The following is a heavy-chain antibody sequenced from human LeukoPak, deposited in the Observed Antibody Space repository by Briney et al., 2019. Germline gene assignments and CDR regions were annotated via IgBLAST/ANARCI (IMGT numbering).Heavy chain of an antibody. CDR1: GGSISSYY. CDR3: ARRGSGLAWFDP. J-gene: IGHJ5*02. CDR2: IYYNGHS. Sequence: PSETLSLTCTVSGGSISSYYWSWIRQPPGKGLEWIGYIYYNGHSNYSPSLKSRVTISLDTSKKQFSLKISSVTAADTAMYYCARRGSGLAWFDPWGQGTLVTVSS. D-gene: IGHD2-15*01. V-gene: IGHV4-59*08.